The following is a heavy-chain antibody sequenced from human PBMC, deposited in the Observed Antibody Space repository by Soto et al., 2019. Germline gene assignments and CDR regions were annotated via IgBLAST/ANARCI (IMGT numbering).Heavy chain of an antibody. Sequence: ASETLSLTCTVSGGSISSYYWSWIRQPPGKGLEWIGYIYYSGSTNYNPSLKSRVTISVDTSKNQFSLKLSSVTAADTAVYYCARALTIAVAGSRGLLRRTFSWLDPWGPGLLVSVFS. CDR3: ARALTIAVAGSRGLLRRTFSWLDP. CDR1: GGSISSYY. D-gene: IGHD6-19*01. V-gene: IGHV4-59*08. CDR2: IYYSGST. J-gene: IGHJ5*02.